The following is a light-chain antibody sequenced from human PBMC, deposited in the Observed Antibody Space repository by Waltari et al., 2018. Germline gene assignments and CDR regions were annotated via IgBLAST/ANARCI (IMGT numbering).Light chain of an antibody. CDR1: QSVSSIS. CDR3: QHYDGSAVT. J-gene: IGKJ4*01. Sequence: DIVLTQSPGTLSLSQGERATLSCRASQSVSSISFTWYQQSPGQAPRLLIYGTSSRATDIPDRFSGSGSGTDFTLTISRLEPEDFAVYFCQHYDGSAVTFGGGTKVEIK. CDR2: GTS. V-gene: IGKV3-20*01.